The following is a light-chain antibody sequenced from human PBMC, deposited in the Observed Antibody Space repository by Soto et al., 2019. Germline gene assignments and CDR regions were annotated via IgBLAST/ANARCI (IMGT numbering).Light chain of an antibody. CDR2: AAS. V-gene: IGKV1-39*01. CDR3: QQSYSTPRK. Sequence: DIQMTQSPSSLSASVGDRVTITCRASQSISSYLNWYQQKPGKAPKXLIYAASSLQSGVPSRFSGSGSGTDFTLTISSLQPEDFSTYYCQQSYSTPRKLGQGTKVDI. J-gene: IGKJ1*01. CDR1: QSISSY.